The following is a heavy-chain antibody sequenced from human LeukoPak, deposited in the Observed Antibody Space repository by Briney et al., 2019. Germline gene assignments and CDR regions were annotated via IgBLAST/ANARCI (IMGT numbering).Heavy chain of an antibody. CDR1: GGSISSYY. CDR3: ARQDGYIIDY. CDR2: TYTSGST. D-gene: IGHD5-24*01. Sequence: SETLSLTCTVSGGSISSYYWSWIRQPPGKGLKWSGYTYTSGSTNYNPPLSSRVTISVDTSNNQFSLMLSSVTAATTVEYYYARQDGYIIDYWGQGTLVTVSS. J-gene: IGHJ4*02. V-gene: IGHV4-4*09.